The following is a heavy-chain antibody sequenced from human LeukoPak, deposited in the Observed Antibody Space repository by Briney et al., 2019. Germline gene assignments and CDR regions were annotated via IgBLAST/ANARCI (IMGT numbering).Heavy chain of an antibody. CDR3: ARVPINDFWSAPYDY. Sequence: GASVKVSCKASGYTFTGYYMHWVRQAPGQGLEWMGWINPNSGGTNYAQKFQGRVTMTRDTSISTAYMELSSLRSEDTAVYYCARVPINDFWSAPYDYWGQGILVTVSS. CDR2: INPNSGGT. D-gene: IGHD3-3*01. J-gene: IGHJ4*02. V-gene: IGHV1-2*02. CDR1: GYTFTGYY.